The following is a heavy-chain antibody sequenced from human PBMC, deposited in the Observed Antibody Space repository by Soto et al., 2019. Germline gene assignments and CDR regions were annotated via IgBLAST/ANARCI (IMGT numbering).Heavy chain of an antibody. Sequence: QVQLQQWGAGLLKPSETLSLTCAVYGGSFSGYYWSWIRQPPGKGLEWIGEINHSGSTNYNPSLKSRVTISVDTSKNQFSLKLSSVTAADTAVYYCARATLSIITIFRVARGNYFDYWGQGTLVTVSS. J-gene: IGHJ4*02. CDR3: ARATLSIITIFRVARGNYFDY. V-gene: IGHV4-34*01. D-gene: IGHD3-3*01. CDR2: INHSGST. CDR1: GGSFSGYY.